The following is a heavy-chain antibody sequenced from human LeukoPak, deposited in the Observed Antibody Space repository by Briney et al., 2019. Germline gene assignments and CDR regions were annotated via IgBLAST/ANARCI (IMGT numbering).Heavy chain of an antibody. CDR2: ITSSNTYI. CDR1: GFTFSTYS. Sequence: PGGSLRLSCAASGFTFSTYSMNWVRQAPGKGLEWVSSITSSNTYIHYADSVKGRFTISRDNAKNSLYLQMNSLRAEDTALYYCAKDLAHSSLFYYYYGMDVWGQGTTVTVSS. V-gene: IGHV3-21*04. J-gene: IGHJ6*02. CDR3: AKDLAHSSLFYYYYGMDV. D-gene: IGHD6-19*01.